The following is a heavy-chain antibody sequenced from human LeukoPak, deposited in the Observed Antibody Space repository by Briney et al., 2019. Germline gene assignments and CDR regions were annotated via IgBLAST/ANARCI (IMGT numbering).Heavy chain of an antibody. CDR3: ARERLTMIRGVTRDAFDI. J-gene: IGHJ3*02. V-gene: IGHV1-46*01. D-gene: IGHD3-10*01. CDR1: GYTSTIYY. Sequence: ASVKVSCKASGYTSTIYYLHWVRQAPGQGLERMGIINPSGGSTSYAQKFQGRVTMTSDTSTNTVYMELSSLRSEDTAVYYCARERLTMIRGVTRDAFDIWGQGTMVTVSS. CDR2: INPSGGST.